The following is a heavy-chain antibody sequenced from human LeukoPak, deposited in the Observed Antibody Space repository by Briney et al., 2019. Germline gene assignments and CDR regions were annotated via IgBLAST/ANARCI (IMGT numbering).Heavy chain of an antibody. CDR3: ARLGARQMLEY. Sequence: PGGSLRLSCAASEFTFSSYSMSWVRQAPGKGLEWVANIKQDGGQIYYLESVKGRFTVSRDNAKNSLYLQMNSLRAEDTAVYYCARLGARQMLEYWGQGTLVTVSS. J-gene: IGHJ4*02. D-gene: IGHD4-17*01. V-gene: IGHV3-7*01. CDR2: IKQDGGQI. CDR1: EFTFSSYS.